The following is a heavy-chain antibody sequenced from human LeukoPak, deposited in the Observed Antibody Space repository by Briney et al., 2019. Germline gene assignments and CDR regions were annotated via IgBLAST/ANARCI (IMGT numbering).Heavy chain of an antibody. CDR2: ISGGGETT. CDR1: GFTFNNYA. CDR3: AKDAYYYGSGSYPY. J-gene: IGHJ4*02. D-gene: IGHD3-10*01. Sequence: PGGSLRLSCAASGFTFNNYAMNWVRQAPGKGLEWVSSISGGGETTYYADSAKGRFTISRDNSQNTLYLQMNSLRAEDTAVYYCAKDAYYYGSGSYPYWGQGTLVTVSS. V-gene: IGHV3-23*01.